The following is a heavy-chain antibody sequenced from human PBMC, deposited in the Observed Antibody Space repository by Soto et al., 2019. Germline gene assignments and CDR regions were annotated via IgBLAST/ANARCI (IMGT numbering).Heavy chain of an antibody. J-gene: IGHJ4*02. V-gene: IGHV1-46*01. Sequence: QVQLVQSGAEVKKPGASVKVSCKASGYTFTSYYMHWVRQAPGQGLEWMGIINPSGGSTSYAQKFQGSFTMPRDTSTSTVYMELSSLRSEDTAVYYCVRDISGGPSVERWLLFLAYWGKGTLVTVS. CDR3: VRDISGGPSVERWLLFLAY. CDR1: GYTFTSYY. CDR2: INPSGGST. D-gene: IGHD5-12*01.